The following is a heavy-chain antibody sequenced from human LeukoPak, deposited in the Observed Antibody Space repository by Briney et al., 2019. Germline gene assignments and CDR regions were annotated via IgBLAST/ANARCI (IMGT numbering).Heavy chain of an antibody. CDR3: ARAGGYCGRISCPYYFDY. V-gene: IGHV1-18*01. Sequence: ASVKVSCKASGYTFTSYGISWVRQAPGQGLEWMGWISAYNGNTNYAQKLQGRVTMTTDTSTSTDYMELRSLRSDDTAVYYCARAGGYCGRISCPYYFDYWGQGSLVAVSS. D-gene: IGHD2-15*01. J-gene: IGHJ4*02. CDR1: GYTFTSYG. CDR2: ISAYNGNT.